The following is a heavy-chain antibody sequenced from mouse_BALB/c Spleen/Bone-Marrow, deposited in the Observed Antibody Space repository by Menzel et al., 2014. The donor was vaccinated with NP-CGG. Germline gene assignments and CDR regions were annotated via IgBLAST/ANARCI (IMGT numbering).Heavy chain of an antibody. CDR1: GYSFTGYF. Sequence: EVQGVESGPELVKPGASVKISCKASGYSFTGYFMNWVKQSHGKSLEWIGRINPYNGDTFYNQKFKGKATLTVDKSSSTAHMELLSLTSEDSAVYYCGRVYCYGSSYFDYWGQGTTLTVSS. CDR3: GRVYCYGSSYFDY. D-gene: IGHD1-1*01. CDR2: INPYNGDT. J-gene: IGHJ2*01. V-gene: IGHV1-37*01.